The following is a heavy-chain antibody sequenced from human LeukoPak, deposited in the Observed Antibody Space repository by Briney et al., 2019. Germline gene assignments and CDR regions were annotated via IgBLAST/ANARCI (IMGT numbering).Heavy chain of an antibody. J-gene: IGHJ3*02. CDR2: IYPEDSDT. V-gene: IGHV5-51*01. D-gene: IGHD2-15*01. CDR1: GHRLATYW. Sequence: GESLKISCQNSGHRLATYWIAWVRQMPGKGLEWVGIIYPEDSDTRYGPSFQGQVTISADKSIDTAYLQWNSLKTSDTAMYYCASTRDTLISAFDIWGQGTMVTVSS. CDR3: ASTRDTLISAFDI.